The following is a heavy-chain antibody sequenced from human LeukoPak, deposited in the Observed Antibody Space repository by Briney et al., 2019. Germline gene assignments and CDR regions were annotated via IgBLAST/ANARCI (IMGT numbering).Heavy chain of an antibody. V-gene: IGHV1-2*02. Sequence: ASVKVSCKASGYTFTSYGISWVRQAPGQGLEWMGWINPNSGGTNYAQKFQGRVTMTRDTSISTAYMELSRLRSDDTAVYYCARGGGGSYYPPLDYWGQGTLVTVSS. CDR2: INPNSGGT. CDR1: GYTFTSYG. J-gene: IGHJ4*02. D-gene: IGHD1-26*01. CDR3: ARGGGGSYYPPLDY.